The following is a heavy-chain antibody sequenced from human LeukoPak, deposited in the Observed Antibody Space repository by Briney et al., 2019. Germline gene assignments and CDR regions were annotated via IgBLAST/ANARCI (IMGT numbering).Heavy chain of an antibody. Sequence: SETLSLTCAVYGGSFSGYYWSWIRQPPGKGREWVGEINHSGSTNYNTCLKRGVTISVEKSKKQFSLKLRSVTAADTAVYYCATRFEPDIVVVPAARDGAFDYWGQGTLVTVSS. V-gene: IGHV4-34*01. CDR2: INHSGST. CDR3: ATRFEPDIVVVPAARDGAFDY. D-gene: IGHD2-2*01. CDR1: GGSFSGYY. J-gene: IGHJ4*02.